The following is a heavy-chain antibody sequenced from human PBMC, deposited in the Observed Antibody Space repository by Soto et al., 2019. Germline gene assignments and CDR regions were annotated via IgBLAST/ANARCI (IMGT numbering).Heavy chain of an antibody. CDR3: ARDPGGHYCTSTSCLYFFDH. Sequence: EVPLLESGGALVQPGGSLRLSCAASGFTFSNHAMNWVRQAPGKELEWVSTISDSGSTYYADSVKCRFTISRDNSKNTLYLQMTSLRAEDTAVYYCARDPGGHYCTSTSCLYFFDHWGQGTLVIVSS. J-gene: IGHJ4*02. CDR1: GFTFSNHA. CDR2: ISDSGST. D-gene: IGHD2-2*01. V-gene: IGHV3-23*01.